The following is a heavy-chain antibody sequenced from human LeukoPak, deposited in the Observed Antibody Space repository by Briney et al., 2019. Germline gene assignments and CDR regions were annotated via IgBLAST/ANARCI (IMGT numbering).Heavy chain of an antibody. CDR3: ARHGPKWELDY. J-gene: IGHJ4*02. V-gene: IGHV3-11*01. CDR2: INTSGRTI. CDR1: GFTFREQH. Sequence: GGSLRLSCAASGFTFREQHMSWTRQARGKGVEWVSYINTSGRTIYFADSVKGRFTISRDNAKNSLYLQMNSLRAEDTAVYYCARHGPKWELDYWGQGTLVTVSS. D-gene: IGHD1-26*01.